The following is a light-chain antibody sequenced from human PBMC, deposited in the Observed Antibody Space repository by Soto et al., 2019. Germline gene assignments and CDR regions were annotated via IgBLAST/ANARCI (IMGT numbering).Light chain of an antibody. V-gene: IGKV4-1*01. CDR1: RSIFYSSNNKNY. CDR3: HQYYSSPYT. J-gene: IGKJ2*01. Sequence: DIVMTQTPDSLAVSLGERATINCKSSRSIFYSSNNKNYLTWYQQKPGQPPKVVIYWASTRESGVRDRFSGSGSGTDFTLTISSLQAEDVAVYYCHQYYSSPYTFGQGTKLEIK. CDR2: WAS.